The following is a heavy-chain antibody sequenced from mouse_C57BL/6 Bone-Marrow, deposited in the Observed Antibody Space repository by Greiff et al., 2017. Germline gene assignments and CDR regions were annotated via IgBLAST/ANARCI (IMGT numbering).Heavy chain of an antibody. CDR1: GFNIKDDY. V-gene: IGHV14-4*01. D-gene: IGHD1-1*01. CDR2: IDPENGDT. CDR3: TTTVVATSYFDY. J-gene: IGHJ2*01. Sequence: EVKLEESGAELVRPGASVKLSCTASGFNIKDDYMHWVKQRPEQGLEWIGWIDPENGDTEYASKFQGKATITADTSSNTAYLQLSSLTSEDTAVYYCTTTVVATSYFDYWGQGTTLTVSS.